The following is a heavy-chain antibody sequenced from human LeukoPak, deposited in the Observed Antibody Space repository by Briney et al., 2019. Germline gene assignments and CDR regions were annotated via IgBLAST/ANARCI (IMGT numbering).Heavy chain of an antibody. J-gene: IGHJ2*01. CDR3: ARDPSGGFRWYFDL. V-gene: IGHV6-1*01. CDR2: AYHKSKWYY. D-gene: IGHD2-15*01. Sequence: SQTLSLTCAISGDSVSSSSATWNWIRQSPSRGLEWLGRAYHKSKWYYDYAVSVKSRITISPDTSRNQFSLQLNSVTPEDTAVYYCARDPSGGFRWYFDLWGRGTLSLSPQ. CDR1: GDSVSSSSAT.